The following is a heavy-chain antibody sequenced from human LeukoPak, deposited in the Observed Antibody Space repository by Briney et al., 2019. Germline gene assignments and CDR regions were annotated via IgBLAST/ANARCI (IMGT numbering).Heavy chain of an antibody. D-gene: IGHD3-3*01. J-gene: IGHJ4*02. CDR3: TRFLEWFDY. Sequence: PGGSLRLSCAASGFTFSSYAMSWVRQAPGKGLEWVGFIRSKAYGGTTEYAASVKGRFTISRDDSKSIAYLQMNSLKTEDTAVYYCTRFLEWFDYWGQGTLVTVSS. V-gene: IGHV3-49*04. CDR2: IRSKAYGGTT. CDR1: GFTFSSYA.